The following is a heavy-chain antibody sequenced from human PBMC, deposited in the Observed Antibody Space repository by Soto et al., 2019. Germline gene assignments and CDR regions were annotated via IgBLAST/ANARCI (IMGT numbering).Heavy chain of an antibody. CDR1: RGTSNS. Sequence: QVQPVQSGADVKKPGSSVKVSCKASRGTSNSISWVRQAPGQRLEWMGRIITTLGEATYAQKFQGRVTITADRSTNTVYLDLTSLRFEDTAVYFCAREGDLYHRDYWGQGTLVTVSS. CDR3: AREGDLYHRDY. D-gene: IGHD3-16*01. J-gene: IGHJ4*02. V-gene: IGHV1-69*08. CDR2: IITTLGEA.